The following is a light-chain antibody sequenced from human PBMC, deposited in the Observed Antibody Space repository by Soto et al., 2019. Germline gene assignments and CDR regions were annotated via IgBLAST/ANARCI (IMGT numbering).Light chain of an antibody. CDR1: QGIAKY. CDR2: HAS. Sequence: DTQMTQSPSSLSASVGDRVTITCQASQGIAKYLHWNQQKPGKAPKLLIYHASNLQTGVPSRFSGSGSGTDFTFTISSLQPEDIATYYCQQSDNLPLTFGGGTKVEI. CDR3: QQSDNLPLT. J-gene: IGKJ4*01. V-gene: IGKV1-33*01.